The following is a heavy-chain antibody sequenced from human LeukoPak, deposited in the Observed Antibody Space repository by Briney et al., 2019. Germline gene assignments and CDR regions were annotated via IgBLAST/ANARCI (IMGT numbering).Heavy chain of an antibody. CDR2: ISGSSGII. Sequence: GGSLRLSCAASGFTFNTYTMNWVRQAPGKGLEWVSYISGSSGIIDYADSVRGRFTISRDNAKNSLYLQMNSLRDEDTAVYYCARRFDSWGQGTLVTVSS. CDR1: GFTFNTYT. CDR3: ARRFDS. J-gene: IGHJ4*02. V-gene: IGHV3-48*02.